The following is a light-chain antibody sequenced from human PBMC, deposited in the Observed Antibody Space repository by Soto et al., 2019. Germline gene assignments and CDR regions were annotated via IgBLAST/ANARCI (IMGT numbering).Light chain of an antibody. V-gene: IGLV1-40*01. Sequence: QSVLTQPPSVSGAPEQTVTISCTGSSSNIGRGYDVHWYQQVPGSAPRLLLSGDSNRPSGVPDRFSGSRSGTSASLAITGLQAEDEADYYCQTFDITLTISWDFGGGTKVAV. CDR1: SSNIGRGYD. J-gene: IGLJ3*02. CDR3: QTFDITLTISWD. CDR2: GDS.